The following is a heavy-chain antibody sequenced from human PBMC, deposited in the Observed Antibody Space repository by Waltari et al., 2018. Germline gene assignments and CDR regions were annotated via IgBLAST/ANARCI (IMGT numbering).Heavy chain of an antibody. V-gene: IGHV7-4-1*02. J-gene: IGHJ4*02. Sequence: QVHLVQSGSEMKKPGASVKVSCKASGYIFTTYGINWVRQAPGQGLEWMGWINTKTGNPTYVQCFTGRFVVSLDTSVSTAYLQISSLKAEDSAIYYCARGGGTFSKPQYFDSWGQGTRVTVSS. D-gene: IGHD1-26*01. CDR3: ARGGGTFSKPQYFDS. CDR1: GYIFTTYG. CDR2: INTKTGNP.